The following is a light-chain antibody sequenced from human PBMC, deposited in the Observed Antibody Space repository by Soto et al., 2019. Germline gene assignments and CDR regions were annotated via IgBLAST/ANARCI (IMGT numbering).Light chain of an antibody. CDR2: EVT. V-gene: IGLV2-14*01. CDR1: FSDVGGYDY. CDR3: QSYDSSLSAFYV. J-gene: IGLJ1*01. Sequence: QSVLTQPASVSGSPGQSIAISCTGTFSDVGGYDYVSWYQQHPDKAPKLMIYEVTKRPSGVSNRFSGSKSGNTASLTISGLQPEDEADYYCQSYDSSLSAFYVFGTGTKVTVL.